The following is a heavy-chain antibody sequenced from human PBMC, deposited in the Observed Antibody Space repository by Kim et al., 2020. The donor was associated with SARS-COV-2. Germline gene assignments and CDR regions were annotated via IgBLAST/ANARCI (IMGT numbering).Heavy chain of an antibody. V-gene: IGHV1-24*01. Sequence: ASVKVSCKVSGYTVSSLSMHWVRQAPGKGPEWMGGFHAADGEIVYAQTFQGRVTMTEDIATDTAYMELRSLTSDDSAADYCATGNGYRGDWYYFDYWGQGTLVTVSS. CDR3: ATGNGYRGDWYYFDY. D-gene: IGHD5-18*01. CDR1: GYTVSSLS. J-gene: IGHJ4*02. CDR2: FHAADGEI.